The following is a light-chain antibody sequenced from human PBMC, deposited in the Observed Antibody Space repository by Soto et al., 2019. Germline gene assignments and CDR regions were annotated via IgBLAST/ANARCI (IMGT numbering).Light chain of an antibody. V-gene: IGLV2-14*01. Sequence: QSALTQPASVSGSPGQSITISCTGTSSDVGGYNYVSWYQQHPGKAPKLVICDVSNRPSGVSNRFSGSKSGNTASLTISGLQAEDEADYYCSSFTSSSAYVFGTGTKLTVL. J-gene: IGLJ1*01. CDR3: SSFTSSSAYV. CDR1: SSDVGGYNY. CDR2: DVS.